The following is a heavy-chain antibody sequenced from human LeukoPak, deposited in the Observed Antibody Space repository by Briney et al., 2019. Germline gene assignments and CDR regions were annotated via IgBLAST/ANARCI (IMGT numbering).Heavy chain of an antibody. Sequence: SVKVSCKASGGTFSSYAISWVRQAPGQGLEWMGRIIPIFGTANYAQKFQGRVTITTDESTSTAYMELSSLRSEDTAVYYCERDPRGMTHPDYWGQGTLVTVSS. CDR3: ERDPRGMTHPDY. D-gene: IGHD3-16*01. CDR2: IIPIFGTA. CDR1: GGTFSSYA. V-gene: IGHV1-69*05. J-gene: IGHJ4*02.